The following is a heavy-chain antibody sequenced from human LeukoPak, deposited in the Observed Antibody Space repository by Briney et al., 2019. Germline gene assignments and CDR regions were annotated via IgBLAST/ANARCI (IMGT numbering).Heavy chain of an antibody. CDR1: GDSFTGTNHH. CDR3: AREIEEGQRITVSGTVIMVWFDH. Sequence: PSETLSLTCTVAGDSFTGTNHHWGWIRQPPGKGLEWIGSVFHSGSTYYNPSLKSRVSISIDTSKNQFSLNVTSVTAADTARYYCAREIEEGQRITVSGTVIMVWFDHWGQGTLVTVSS. D-gene: IGHD3-3*01. J-gene: IGHJ5*02. V-gene: IGHV4-39*07. CDR2: VFHSGST.